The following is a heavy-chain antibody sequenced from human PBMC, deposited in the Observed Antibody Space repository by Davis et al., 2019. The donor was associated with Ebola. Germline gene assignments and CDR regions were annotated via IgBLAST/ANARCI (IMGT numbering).Heavy chain of an antibody. V-gene: IGHV1-18*01. CDR1: GYTFTSYG. Sequence: ASVKVSCKASGYTFTSYGISWVRQAPGQGLEWMGWISAYNGNTNYAQKLQGRVTMTTDTSTSTAYMELRSLRSDDTAVYYCARDHIAAAGTSYFQHWGQGTLVTVSS. D-gene: IGHD6-13*01. J-gene: IGHJ1*01. CDR2: ISAYNGNT. CDR3: ARDHIAAAGTSYFQH.